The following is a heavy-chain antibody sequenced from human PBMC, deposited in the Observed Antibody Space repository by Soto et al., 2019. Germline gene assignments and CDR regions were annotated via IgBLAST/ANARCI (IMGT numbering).Heavy chain of an antibody. V-gene: IGHV4-59*01. CDR3: ARVMAWGPYYFGY. Sequence: PSGTLSLTCSVSGGSISSYYWSWIRQPPGKGLEWIGYIYYSGSTNYNPSLKSRVTISVDTSKNQFSLKLSSVTAADTAVYYCARVMAWGPYYFGYWGKGTLVTVSS. D-gene: IGHD3-10*01. J-gene: IGHJ4*02. CDR1: GGSISSYY. CDR2: IYYSGST.